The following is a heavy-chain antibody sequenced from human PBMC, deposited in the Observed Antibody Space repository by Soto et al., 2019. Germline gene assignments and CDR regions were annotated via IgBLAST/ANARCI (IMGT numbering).Heavy chain of an antibody. J-gene: IGHJ6*02. V-gene: IGHV3-30*18. CDR2: ISYDGETV. CDR3: AKMRQPAFGQVLKFYPMDV. CDR1: GFTFSWFG. D-gene: IGHD3-10*01. Sequence: QLVESGGGVVQPGRSLTLSCASSGFTFSWFGMHWVRQAPGRGLEWVATISYDGETVYYADSVKGRFTVSRNNSKNTFKRQMNSLGAEVTALYDGAKMRQPAFGQVLKFYPMDVWGQGTTVTVSS.